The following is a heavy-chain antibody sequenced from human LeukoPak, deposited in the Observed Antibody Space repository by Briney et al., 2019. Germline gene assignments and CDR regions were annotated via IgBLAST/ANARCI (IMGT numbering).Heavy chain of an antibody. D-gene: IGHD6-13*01. CDR1: GGSISSSSYY. J-gene: IGHJ6*02. V-gene: IGHV4-39*01. Sequence: SETLSLTCTVSGGSISSSSYYWGWIRQPPGKGLEWIGSIYYSGSTYYNPSLKSRVTISVDTSKNQFSLKLSSVTAADTAVYYCARDWQQLVPYYYYGMDVWGQGTTVTVPS. CDR3: ARDWQQLVPYYYYGMDV. CDR2: IYYSGST.